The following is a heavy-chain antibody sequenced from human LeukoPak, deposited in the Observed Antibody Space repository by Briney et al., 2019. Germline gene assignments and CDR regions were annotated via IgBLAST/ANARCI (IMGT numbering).Heavy chain of an antibody. CDR1: GYTFTNYD. V-gene: IGHV1-8*01. J-gene: IGHJ5*02. Sequence: ASVKVSCKASGYTFTNYDINWVRQATGQGLEWMGWINPNSGNTGYAQKFQGRVTLTRNTSISTAYMELSSLRSDDTAVYYCARGPPRIWVVPWGQGTLVTVSS. CDR3: ARGPPRIWVVP. D-gene: IGHD2/OR15-2a*01. CDR2: INPNSGNT.